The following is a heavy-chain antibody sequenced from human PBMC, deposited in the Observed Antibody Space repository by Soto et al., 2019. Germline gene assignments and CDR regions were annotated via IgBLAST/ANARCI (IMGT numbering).Heavy chain of an antibody. Sequence: QITLKESGPTLVKPTQTLTLTCIFSGLSLSTTGVGVGWIRQPPGKALEWLALIYWDDDKRYSPSLKSRLTITKDTSKNQVVHTMTNMDPVDTATYYCVQSRCGGDCLQSYSSHSYYGLDVWGQGTTVTVSS. D-gene: IGHD2-21*02. V-gene: IGHV2-5*02. CDR1: GLSLSTTGVG. J-gene: IGHJ6*02. CDR3: VQSRCGGDCLQSYSSHSYYGLDV. CDR2: IYWDDDK.